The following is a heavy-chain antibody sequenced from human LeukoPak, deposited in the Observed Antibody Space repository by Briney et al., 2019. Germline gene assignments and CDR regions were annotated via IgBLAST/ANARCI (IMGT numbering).Heavy chain of an antibody. V-gene: IGHV4-59*12. D-gene: IGHD1-26*01. CDR3: ARDNGRELLPD. CDR1: GGSISSYY. J-gene: IGHJ4*02. Sequence: KPSETLSLTCTVSGGSISSYYWSWIRQPPGKGLEWIGYIYYSGSTNYNPSLKSRVTISVDTSKNQFSLKLSSVTAADTAVYYCARDNGRELLPDWGQGTLVTVSS. CDR2: IYYSGST.